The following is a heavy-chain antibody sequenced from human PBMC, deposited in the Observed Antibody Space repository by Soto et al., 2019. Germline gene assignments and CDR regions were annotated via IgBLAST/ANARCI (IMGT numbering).Heavy chain of an antibody. CDR3: ARDGGGSDSAIDY. J-gene: IGHJ4*02. Sequence: SETLSLTCTVSGGSICSGGYYWSWIRQHPGKGLEWIGYIYYSGSTYYNPSLKSRVTISVDTSKNQFSLKLSSVTAADTAVYYCARDGGGSDSAIDYWGQGTLVTVSS. V-gene: IGHV4-31*03. CDR2: IYYSGST. D-gene: IGHD3-10*01. CDR1: GGSICSGGYY.